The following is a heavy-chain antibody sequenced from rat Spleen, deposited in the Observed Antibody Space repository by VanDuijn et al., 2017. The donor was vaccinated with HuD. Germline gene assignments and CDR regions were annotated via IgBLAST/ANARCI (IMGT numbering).Heavy chain of an antibody. V-gene: IGHV2-30*01. J-gene: IGHJ2*01. CDR1: GFSLTSYN. CDR2: IWSGGTT. D-gene: IGHD4-6*01. CDR3: VRVYLGPFDY. Sequence: QVQLKESGPGLVQPSQTLSLTCTVSGFSLTSYNVNWVRQSAGKGLEWMGIIWSGGTTDYNSALKSRLSISRDTSKSQLFLKMNSPQPEGTATYYFVRVYLGPFDYWGQGVMVTVSA.